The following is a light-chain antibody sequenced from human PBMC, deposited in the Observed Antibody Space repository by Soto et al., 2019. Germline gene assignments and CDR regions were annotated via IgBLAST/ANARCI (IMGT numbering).Light chain of an antibody. CDR1: TSDVGSFNY. J-gene: IGLJ3*02. CDR2: EVS. Sequence: QSVLTQPASVSGSLGQTLTISCTGTTSDVGSFNYVSWYQQHPGEAPKLIIYEVSNRPSGISNRFSGSKSGNRASLTISGLQPEDEADYYCSSYTTSASRVFGGGTKLTVL. CDR3: SSYTTSASRV. V-gene: IGLV2-14*01.